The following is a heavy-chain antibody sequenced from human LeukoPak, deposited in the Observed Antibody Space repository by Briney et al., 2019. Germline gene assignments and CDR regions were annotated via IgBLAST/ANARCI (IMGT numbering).Heavy chain of an antibody. D-gene: IGHD2-21*02. CDR2: ISGSGGST. CDR1: GFTFSSYS. Sequence: GGSLRLSCAASGFTFSSYSMNWVRQAPGKGLEWVSAISGSGGSTYYADSVKGRFTISRDNSKNTLYLQMNSLRAEDTAVYYCAKDPSSIVVVTATKTQPFDYWGQGTLVTVSS. J-gene: IGHJ4*02. V-gene: IGHV3-23*01. CDR3: AKDPSSIVVVTATKTQPFDY.